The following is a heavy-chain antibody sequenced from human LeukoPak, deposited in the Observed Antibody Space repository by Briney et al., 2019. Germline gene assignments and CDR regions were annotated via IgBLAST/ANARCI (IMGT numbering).Heavy chain of an antibody. D-gene: IGHD6-19*01. J-gene: IGHJ4*02. V-gene: IGHV3-9*03. CDR1: GFTFDDYA. CDR3: AKGHSSGQYSFDY. Sequence: GRSLRLSCAASGFTFDDYAMHWVRQAPGKGLEWVSGISWNSGSIGYADSVEGRFTISRDNAKNSLYLQMNSLRAEDMALYYCAKGHSSGQYSFDYWGQGTLVTVSS. CDR2: ISWNSGSI.